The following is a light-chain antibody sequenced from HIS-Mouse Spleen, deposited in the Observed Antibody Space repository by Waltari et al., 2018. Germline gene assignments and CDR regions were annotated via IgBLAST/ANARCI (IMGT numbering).Light chain of an antibody. CDR1: NIGSKS. Sequence: SYVLTQPPSVSVAPGQTARITCGGNNIGSKSVHWYQQKPGQAPVLVVYDDSDGPSGIPERFSGSNSGNTATLTISRVEAGDEADYYCQVWDSSSDHLVVFGGGTKLTVL. J-gene: IGLJ2*01. CDR3: QVWDSSSDHLVV. V-gene: IGLV3-21*02. CDR2: DDS.